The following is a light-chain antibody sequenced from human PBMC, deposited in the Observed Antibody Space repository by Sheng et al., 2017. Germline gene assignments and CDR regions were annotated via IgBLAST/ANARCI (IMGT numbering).Light chain of an antibody. CDR1: QDIRNY. CDR3: QQYDSVPYS. Sequence: DIQMTQSPSSLSASVGDRVTITCQASQDIRNYLNWYQQKPGKAPKLLIYGASNLEEGVLLRFSGSGSGTDFTFTISSLQPEDIATYYCQQYDSVPYSFGPGDRSWRSN. CDR2: GAS. V-gene: IGKV1-33*01. J-gene: IGKJ2*03.